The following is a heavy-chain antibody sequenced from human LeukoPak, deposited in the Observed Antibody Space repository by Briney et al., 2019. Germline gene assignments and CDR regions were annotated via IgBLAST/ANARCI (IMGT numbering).Heavy chain of an antibody. V-gene: IGHV3-7*05. CDR3: AREAVEGIVVALDY. CDR2: IKHDGSDK. CDR1: GFIFSGYW. D-gene: IGHD3-22*01. J-gene: IGHJ4*02. Sequence: PGGSLRLPCAASGFIFSGYWMTWVRHAPGKGLEMVANIKHDGSDKYYVDSVKGRFSISKDNSKSSLYLQMNSLRAEDTAVYYCAREAVEGIVVALDYWGQGTLVTVSS.